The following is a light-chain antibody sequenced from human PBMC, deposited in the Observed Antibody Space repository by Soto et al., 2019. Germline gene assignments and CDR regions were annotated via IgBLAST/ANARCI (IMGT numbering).Light chain of an antibody. Sequence: DIQMTQSPSSLSASVGDGVTITCRASQSISSYLNWYQQKPGKAPKLLIYAASSLQSGVPSRLSGSGSGTDFTLTISSLQPEDFATYYCQQSYSTWTFGQGTKV. CDR1: QSISSY. V-gene: IGKV1-39*01. CDR3: QQSYSTWT. J-gene: IGKJ1*01. CDR2: AAS.